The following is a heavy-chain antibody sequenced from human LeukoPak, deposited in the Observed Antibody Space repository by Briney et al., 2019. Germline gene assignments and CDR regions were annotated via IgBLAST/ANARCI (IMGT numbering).Heavy chain of an antibody. V-gene: IGHV1-69*13. CDR3: ARGYGGNEIDY. CDR1: GGTFSSYA. J-gene: IGHJ4*02. CDR2: IIPIFGTA. Sequence: SVEVSCKASGGTFSSYAVSWVRQAPGQGLEWMGGIIPIFGTANYAQKFQGRVTITADESTSTAYMELSSLRSEDTAVYYCARGYGGNEIDYWGQGTLVTVSS. D-gene: IGHD4-23*01.